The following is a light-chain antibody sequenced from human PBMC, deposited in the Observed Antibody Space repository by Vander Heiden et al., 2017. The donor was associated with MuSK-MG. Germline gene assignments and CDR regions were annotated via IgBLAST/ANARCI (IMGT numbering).Light chain of an antibody. CDR2: AAS. J-gene: IGKJ4*01. CDR3: QQSYSTPPT. V-gene: IGKV1-39*01. CDR1: QSISSY. Sequence: DIQMTQSPSSLSASVGDRVTITCRASQSISSYLNWYQQKPGKAPKLLIYAASSLQSGVPSRFSGSGSGTDFTLTISRLQPEDFATYYCQQSYSTPPTFGGGTKVXIK.